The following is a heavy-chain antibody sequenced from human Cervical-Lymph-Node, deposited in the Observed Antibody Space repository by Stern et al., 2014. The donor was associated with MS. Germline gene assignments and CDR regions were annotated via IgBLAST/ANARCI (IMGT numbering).Heavy chain of an antibody. D-gene: IGHD2-21*02. Sequence: QLQLQESGPGLVKPSQTLSLTCTVSGGSISSGGTYWTWHPPDPGMGLEWIGHIYYRRNNYYHTPRKRRVMIEIAESTRQLSLKVNSVTAAGTAVYYCARGSGDWAPSWFDPWGQGTLVTVSS. CDR2: IYYRRNN. CDR3: ARGSGDWAPSWFDP. J-gene: IGHJ5*02. V-gene: IGHV4-31*03. CDR1: GGSISSGGTY.